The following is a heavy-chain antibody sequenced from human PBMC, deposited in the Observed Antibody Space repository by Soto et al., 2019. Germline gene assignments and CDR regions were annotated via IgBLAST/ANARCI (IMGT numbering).Heavy chain of an antibody. V-gene: IGHV3-74*01. Sequence: PGGSLRLSCTASGFTFSSYWMHWVRQAPGKGLVWVSRISSDGSSTNYADSVKGRFTISRDNAKNTLYLQMNSLRAEDTAVYYCAREGFRGKYYKYGLDFCGKGTTVTVSS. CDR2: ISSDGSST. D-gene: IGHD3-10*01. CDR1: GFTFSSYW. CDR3: AREGFRGKYYKYGLDF. J-gene: IGHJ6*04.